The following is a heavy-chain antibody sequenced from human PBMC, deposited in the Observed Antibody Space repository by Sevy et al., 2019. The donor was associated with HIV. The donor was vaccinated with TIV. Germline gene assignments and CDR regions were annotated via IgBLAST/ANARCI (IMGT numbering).Heavy chain of an antibody. CDR1: GFTFSSYD. CDR2: IGTAGDT. V-gene: IGHV3-13*01. CDR3: ARGGSRPTQGIWVDP. J-gene: IGHJ5*02. Sequence: GGSLRLSCAASGFTFSSYDMHWVRQATGKGLEWVSAIGTAGDTYYPGSVKGRFTISRENAKNSLYLQMNSLRAGDTAVYYCARGGSRPTQGIWVDPWGQGTLVTVSS. D-gene: IGHD3-16*01.